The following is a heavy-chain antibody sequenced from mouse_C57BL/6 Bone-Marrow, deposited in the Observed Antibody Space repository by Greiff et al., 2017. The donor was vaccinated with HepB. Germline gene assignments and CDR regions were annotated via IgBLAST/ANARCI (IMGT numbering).Heavy chain of an antibody. V-gene: IGHV5-17*01. CDR2: ISSGSSTI. CDR3: ARSARTGAMDY. J-gene: IGHJ4*01. Sequence: EVKVVESGGGLVKPGGSLKLSCAASGFTFSDYGMHWVRQAPEKGLEWVAYISSGSSTIYYADTVKGRFTISRDNAKNTLFLQMTSLRSEDTAMYYCARSARTGAMDYWGQGTSVTVSS. CDR1: GFTFSDYG.